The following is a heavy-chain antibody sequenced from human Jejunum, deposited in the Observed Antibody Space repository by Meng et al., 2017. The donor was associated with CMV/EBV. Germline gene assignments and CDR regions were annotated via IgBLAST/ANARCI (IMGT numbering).Heavy chain of an antibody. CDR3: ARLYCSGGSCYTIDY. CDR1: GQPFTSYG. J-gene: IGHJ4*02. D-gene: IGHD2-15*01. V-gene: IGHV7-4-1*02. CDR2: INTNTGNP. Sequence: SDLKQPGALWMVSCKASGQPFTSYGMNWVRQAPGQGLEWRGWINTNTGNPTYAQGFTGRFVFSLDTSVSTAYLQISSLKAADTAVYYCARLYCSGGSCYTIDYWGQGTLVTVSS.